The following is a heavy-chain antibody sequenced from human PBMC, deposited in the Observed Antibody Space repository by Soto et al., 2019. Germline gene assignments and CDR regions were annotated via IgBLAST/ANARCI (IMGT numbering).Heavy chain of an antibody. CDR3: AKDFHYYDSRYPIDY. CDR2: ISYDGSNK. CDR1: GFTFSSYG. J-gene: IGHJ4*02. Sequence: QVQLVESGGGVVQPGRSLRLSCAASGFTFSSYGMHWVRQAPGKGLEWVAVISYDGSNKYYADSVKGRFTISRDNSKNTLYLQMNSLRAEDTAVYYCAKDFHYYDSRYPIDYWGQGTLVTVSS. D-gene: IGHD3-22*01. V-gene: IGHV3-30*18.